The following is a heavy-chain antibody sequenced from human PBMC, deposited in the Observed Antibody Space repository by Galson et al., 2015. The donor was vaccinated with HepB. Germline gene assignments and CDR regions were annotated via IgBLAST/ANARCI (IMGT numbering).Heavy chain of an antibody. Sequence: SLRLSCAASGFTFSRYEMNWVRQAPGKGLEWVSYISSSGSTIYYADSVKGRLTISRDNAKNSPYLQMNSLRAEDTAVYYCARDGDTAMVMFYFDYWGQGTLVTVSS. J-gene: IGHJ4*02. CDR2: ISSSGSTI. CDR1: GFTFSRYE. CDR3: ARDGDTAMVMFYFDY. V-gene: IGHV3-48*03. D-gene: IGHD5-18*01.